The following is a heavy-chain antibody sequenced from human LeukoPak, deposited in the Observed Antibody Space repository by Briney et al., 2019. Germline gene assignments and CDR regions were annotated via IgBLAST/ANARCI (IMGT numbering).Heavy chain of an antibody. V-gene: IGHV3-53*01. CDR1: GFTVSSNY. CDR2: IYSGGST. CDR3: ARGGEIEYSSSLHFDY. D-gene: IGHD6-6*01. J-gene: IGHJ4*02. Sequence: GGSLRLSCAASGFTVSSNYMSWVRQAPGKGLEWVSVIYSGGSTYYADSVKGRFTISRDNSKNTLYLQMNSLRAEDTAVYYCARGGEIEYSSSLHFDYWGQGTLVTVSS.